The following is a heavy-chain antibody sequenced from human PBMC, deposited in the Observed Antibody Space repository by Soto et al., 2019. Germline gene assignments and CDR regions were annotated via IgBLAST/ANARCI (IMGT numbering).Heavy chain of an antibody. CDR3: ARDQGYFVY. CDR1: GDTFTSYS. V-gene: IGHV1-3*04. J-gene: IGHJ4*03. CDR2: INTDNSDA. Sequence: ASVKVSCKTSGDTFTSYSIHWVRQAPGQGLEWIGWINTDNSDAKYSQKFQGRVTLTRDTSATTAYMEVSSLRSEDTAVYYCARDQGYFVYWGLGTLVTVSS.